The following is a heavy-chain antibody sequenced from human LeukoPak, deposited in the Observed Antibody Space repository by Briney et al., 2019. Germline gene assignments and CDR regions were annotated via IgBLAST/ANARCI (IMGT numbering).Heavy chain of an antibody. CDR2: IYYSGST. CDR1: GGSISSSSYY. V-gene: IGHV4-39*07. D-gene: IGHD3-10*01. J-gene: IGHJ4*02. CDR3: AREKWGDGSDL. Sequence: SETLSLTCTVSGGSISSSSYYWGWIRQPPGKGLEWIGSIYYSGSTYYNPSLKSRVTISVDTSKNQFSLKLSSVTAAGTAVYYCAREKWGDGSDLWGQGTLVTVSS.